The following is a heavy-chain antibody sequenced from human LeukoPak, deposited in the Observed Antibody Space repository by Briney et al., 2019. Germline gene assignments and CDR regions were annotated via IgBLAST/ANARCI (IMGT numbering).Heavy chain of an antibody. Sequence: SETLSLTCSVSGGSINSYYWSWTRQPPGKGLEWIGYIFHSGNTNYNPSLKSRVTISLDTPESQFSLKLSSVTAADTAVYHCARGPTRYCFDYWGQGALVTVAS. V-gene: IGHV4-59*01. J-gene: IGHJ4*02. CDR1: GGSINSYY. D-gene: IGHD4-11*01. CDR2: IFHSGNT. CDR3: ARGPTRYCFDY.